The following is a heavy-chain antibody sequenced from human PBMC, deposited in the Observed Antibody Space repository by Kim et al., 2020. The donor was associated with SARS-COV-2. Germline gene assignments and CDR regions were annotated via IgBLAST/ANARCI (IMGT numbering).Heavy chain of an antibody. CDR3: ARGSLTLVVVAAMDY. Sequence: SVKVSCKASGGTFSSYAISWVRQAPGQGLEWMGGSIPIFGTANYAQKFQGRVTITADESTSTAYMELSSLRSEDTAVYYCARGSLTLVVVAAMDYWGQGTLVTVSS. CDR1: GGTFSSYA. CDR2: SIPIFGTA. D-gene: IGHD2-15*01. J-gene: IGHJ4*02. V-gene: IGHV1-69*13.